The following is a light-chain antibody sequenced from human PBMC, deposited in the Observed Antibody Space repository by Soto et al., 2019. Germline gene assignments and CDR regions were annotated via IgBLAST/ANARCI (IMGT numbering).Light chain of an antibody. V-gene: IGLV2-14*01. J-gene: IGLJ1*01. CDR3: SSKRTTTSVV. CDR2: EVS. CDR1: SSDVGTYNY. Sequence: HSALTQPASVSGSPGQTITISCTGTSSDVGTYNYVSWYQQHPGKAPQLLIYEVSNRPSGVSDRFSGSKSGNTASLTISGLRAEDEADYYCSSKRTTTSVVFGSGTKLTVL.